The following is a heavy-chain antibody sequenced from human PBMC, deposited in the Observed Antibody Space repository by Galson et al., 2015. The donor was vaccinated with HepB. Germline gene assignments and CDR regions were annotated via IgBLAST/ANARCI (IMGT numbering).Heavy chain of an antibody. V-gene: IGHV1-2*04. Sequence: SVKVSCKASGYTFTGYYMHWVRQAPGQGLEWMGWINPNSGGTNYAQKCQGWVTMTRDTSISTAYMELSRLRSDDTAVYYCARVGYYYYDMDVWGQGTTVTVSS. CDR2: INPNSGGT. CDR3: ARVGYYYYDMDV. CDR1: GYTFTGYY. J-gene: IGHJ6*02.